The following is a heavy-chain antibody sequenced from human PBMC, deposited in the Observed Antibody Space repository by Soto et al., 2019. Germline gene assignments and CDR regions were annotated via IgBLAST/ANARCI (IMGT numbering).Heavy chain of an antibody. CDR1: EYTFTTYS. CDR2: INPSGISP. CDR3: ASGVVVVDAFDI. D-gene: IGHD2-2*01. Sequence: GASVKVSCKAPEYTFTTYSIHWVRQAPGQGLEWMGIINPSGISPNYAQKFQGRVTMTRDTSTSTVYMELNSLRSEDTAVYYCASGVVVVDAFDIWGQGTMVTV. J-gene: IGHJ3*02. V-gene: IGHV1-46*03.